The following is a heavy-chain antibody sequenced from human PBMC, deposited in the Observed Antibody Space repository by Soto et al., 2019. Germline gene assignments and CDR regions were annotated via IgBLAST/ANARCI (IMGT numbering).Heavy chain of an antibody. CDR1: GYTFTRSG. V-gene: IGHV1-69*13. CDR3: ARVGSYYYDSSGYYQQNAFDI. Sequence: ASVKVSCKASGYTFTRSGISWVRQAPGQGLEWMGGIIPIFGTANYAQKFQGRVTITADESTSTAYMELSSLRSEDTAVYYCARVGSYYYDSSGYYQQNAFDIWGQGTMVTVSS. D-gene: IGHD3-22*01. CDR2: IIPIFGTA. J-gene: IGHJ3*02.